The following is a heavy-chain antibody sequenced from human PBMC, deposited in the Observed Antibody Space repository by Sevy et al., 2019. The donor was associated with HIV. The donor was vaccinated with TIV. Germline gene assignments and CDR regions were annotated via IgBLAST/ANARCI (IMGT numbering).Heavy chain of an antibody. V-gene: IGHV3-20*04. CDR2: INWNGGTK. D-gene: IGHD5-12*01. Sequence: GGSLRLSCAVSGFTFENYGTSWVRQAPGKGLEWVTGINWNGGTKNYVDSVKGRFTISRDNAKNSLNLQMDSLRVEDTAVYYCARNTGFAYGDNWFDPWGQGTLVTVSS. CDR1: GFTFENYG. CDR3: ARNTGFAYGDNWFDP. J-gene: IGHJ5*02.